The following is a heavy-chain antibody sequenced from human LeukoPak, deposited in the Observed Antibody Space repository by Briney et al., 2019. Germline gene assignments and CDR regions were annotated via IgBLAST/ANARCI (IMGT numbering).Heavy chain of an antibody. CDR2: IYTSGST. J-gene: IGHJ4*02. D-gene: IGHD3-3*01. Sequence: SETLSLTCTVSGGSNSSGSYYWSWIRQPAGKGLEWIGRIYTSGSTNYNPSLKSRVTISVDTSKNQFSLKLSSVTAADTAVYYCARTDDFWSGQYYFDYWGQGTLVTVSS. CDR1: GGSNSSGSYY. V-gene: IGHV4-61*02. CDR3: ARTDDFWSGQYYFDY.